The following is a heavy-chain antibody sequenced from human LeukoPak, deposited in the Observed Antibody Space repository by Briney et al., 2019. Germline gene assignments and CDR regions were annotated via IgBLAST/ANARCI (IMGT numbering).Heavy chain of an antibody. Sequence: GETLQISCKGSGYSFSSYWIGWVRQMPGKGLEWMGIIYPADSDIRYSPSFQGQVTISADKSISTAYLQWSSLKASDTAMYYCARQEYCSGGSCYTWFDPWGQGTLVTVSS. CDR2: IYPADSDI. CDR3: ARQEYCSGGSCYTWFDP. CDR1: GYSFSSYW. D-gene: IGHD2-15*01. V-gene: IGHV5-51*01. J-gene: IGHJ5*02.